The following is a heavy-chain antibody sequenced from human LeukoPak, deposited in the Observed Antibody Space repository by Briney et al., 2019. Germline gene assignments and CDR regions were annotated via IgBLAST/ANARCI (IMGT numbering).Heavy chain of an antibody. J-gene: IGHJ6*02. CDR2: ISSSGSAI. Sequence: GGSLRLSCAASGFTFSDYYMSWIRQAPGKGLEWVSYISSSGSAIYYADSVKGRFTISRDNAKNSLYLQMNSLRAEDTAVYYCARSYYYGSGSYDYYYGMDVWGQGTTVTVSS. CDR3: ARSYYYGSGSYDYYYGMDV. CDR1: GFTFSDYY. V-gene: IGHV3-11*01. D-gene: IGHD3-10*01.